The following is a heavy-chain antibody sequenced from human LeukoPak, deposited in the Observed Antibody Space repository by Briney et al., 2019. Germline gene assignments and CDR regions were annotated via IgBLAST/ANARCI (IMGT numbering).Heavy chain of an antibody. CDR1: SGSVSSGSYY. J-gene: IGHJ4*02. D-gene: IGHD6-19*01. V-gene: IGHV4-61*01. Sequence: PSETLSLTCTVSSGSVSSGSYYWSWIRQPPGKGLEWIGYIYYSGSTNYNPSLKSRVTISVDTSKNQFSLKLSSVTAADTAVYYCAREYSSGWASFDYWGQGTLVTVSS. CDR2: IYYSGST. CDR3: AREYSSGWASFDY.